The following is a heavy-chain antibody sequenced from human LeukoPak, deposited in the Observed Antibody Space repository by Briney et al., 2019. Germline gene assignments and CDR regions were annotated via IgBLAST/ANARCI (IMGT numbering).Heavy chain of an antibody. V-gene: IGHV3-21*01. J-gene: IGHJ4*02. Sequence: GGSLRLSCAASGFTFSSYSMNWVRQAPGKGLEWVSSISSGSSYIYYANSVKGRFPISRDNAKNSLYLQMNSLRAEDTAVYYCARDSGTALIFSNFDYWGQGTLVTVSS. CDR1: GFTFSSYS. D-gene: IGHD3/OR15-3a*01. CDR3: ARDSGTALIFSNFDY. CDR2: ISSGSSYI.